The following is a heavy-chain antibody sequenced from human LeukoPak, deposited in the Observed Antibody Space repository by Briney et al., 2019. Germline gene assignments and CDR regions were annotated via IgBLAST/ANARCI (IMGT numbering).Heavy chain of an antibody. CDR1: GGSICSGDYY. Sequence: SSETLSLTXTVSGGSICSGDYYWSWIRQPPGKGLEWIGYIYYSGSTYYNPSLKSRVTISVDTSKNQFSLKLSSVTAADTAVYYCARDGRLWQQPFDYWGQGTLVTVSS. J-gene: IGHJ4*02. CDR2: IYYSGST. V-gene: IGHV4-30-4*08. CDR3: ARDGRLWQQPFDY. D-gene: IGHD6-13*01.